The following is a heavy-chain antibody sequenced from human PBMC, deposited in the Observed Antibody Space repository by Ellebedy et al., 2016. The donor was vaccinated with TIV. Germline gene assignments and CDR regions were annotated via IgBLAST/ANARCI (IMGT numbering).Heavy chain of an antibody. CDR3: AKDHPSFGWPVFHY. CDR1: GFTFSSSW. Sequence: GESLKISXAASGFTFSSSWMTWVRQAPGKGLEWVANIKQDGSEMYDVDSVKGRFTISRDNAWNSVYLQMNGLRAENTAVYYCAKDHPSFGWPVFHYWGQGTLVSVSS. J-gene: IGHJ4*02. V-gene: IGHV3-7*01. CDR2: IKQDGSEM. D-gene: IGHD6-19*01.